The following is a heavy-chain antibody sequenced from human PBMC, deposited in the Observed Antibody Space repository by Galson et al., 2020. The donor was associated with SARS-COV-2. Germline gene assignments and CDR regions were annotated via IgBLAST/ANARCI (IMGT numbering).Heavy chain of an antibody. Sequence: HGESLKISCKGSGYSFTSYWISWVRQMPGKGLEWMGRIDPSDSYTNYSPSFQGHVTISADKSISTAYLQWSSLKASDTAMYYCARHLSAAGDGGCLSWFDPWGQGTLVTVSS. J-gene: IGHJ5*02. CDR2: IDPSDSYT. CDR1: GYSFTSYW. V-gene: IGHV5-10-1*01. CDR3: ARHLSAAGDGGCLSWFDP. D-gene: IGHD6-13*01.